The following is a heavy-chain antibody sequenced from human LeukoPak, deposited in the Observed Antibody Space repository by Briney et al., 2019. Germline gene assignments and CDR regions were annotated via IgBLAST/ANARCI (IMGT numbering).Heavy chain of an antibody. CDR3: XRXXYXXGXXXXXDY. CDR2: ISGSGGST. V-gene: IGHV3-23*01. J-gene: IGHJ4*02. Sequence: XXXSGFTXSSYGMSWVRQAPGKGLEWVSAISGSGGSTYYADSVKGRFTISRENSKNRVYLQMNSLRAEDTAVYYXXRXXYXXGXXXXXDYWGXXTXVTVSS. CDR1: GFTXSSYG.